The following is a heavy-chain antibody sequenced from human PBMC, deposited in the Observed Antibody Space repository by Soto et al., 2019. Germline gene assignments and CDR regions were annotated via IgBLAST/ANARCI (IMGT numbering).Heavy chain of an antibody. Sequence: PSETLSLTCTVSGGSISRYYWSWIRQPPGKGLEWIGYMYNTGSTAYNPSFKSRVTISVDTSKNQFSLKLNSVTAADTAVYYCARVIGIAAAGTNVYYYYGMDVWGHGTTVTVSS. CDR1: GGSISRYY. V-gene: IGHV4-59*01. CDR3: ARVIGIAAAGTNVYYYYGMDV. CDR2: MYNTGST. D-gene: IGHD6-13*01. J-gene: IGHJ6*02.